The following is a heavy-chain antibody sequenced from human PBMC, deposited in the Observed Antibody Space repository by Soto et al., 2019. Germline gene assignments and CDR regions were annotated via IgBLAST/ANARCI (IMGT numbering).Heavy chain of an antibody. V-gene: IGHV3-23*01. D-gene: IGHD3-10*01. CDR1: GFTFSSNS. CDR2: ISGSGGST. J-gene: IGHJ4*02. Sequence: EVQLLESGGGLVQPGGSLRLSCAASGFTFSSNSMSWVRQAPGKGLEWVSAISGSGGSTYYADSVKGRFTISRDNFKNPLYLQMISPNAEDTAVDYCAKEGASRYYGSGGYDFDYWGQGTLVTVS. CDR3: AKEGASRYYGSGGYDFDY.